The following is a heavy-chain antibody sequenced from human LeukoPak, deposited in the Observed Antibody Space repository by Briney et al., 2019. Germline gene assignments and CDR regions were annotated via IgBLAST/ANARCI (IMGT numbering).Heavy chain of an antibody. D-gene: IGHD2-2*02. J-gene: IGHJ4*02. V-gene: IGHV1-69*01. CDR3: ASGFGHGRQLRYDTLIFDY. Sequence: GSSVKVSCKASGGTFSSYAISWVRQAPGQGLEWMGGIIPIFGTANYAQKFQGRVTITADESTSTAYMELGSLRSDDTAVYYCASGFGHGRQLRYDTLIFDYWGQGTLVTVSS. CDR1: GGTFSSYA. CDR2: IIPIFGTA.